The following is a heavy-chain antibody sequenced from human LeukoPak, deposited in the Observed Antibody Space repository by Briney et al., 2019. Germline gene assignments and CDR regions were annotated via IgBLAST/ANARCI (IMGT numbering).Heavy chain of an antibody. D-gene: IGHD3-22*01. Sequence: KFQGRVTMTTDTSTSTAYMELRSLRSDDTAVYYCARYYYDSSGDAFDIWGQGTMVTVSS. V-gene: IGHV1-18*01. J-gene: IGHJ3*02. CDR3: ARYYYDSSGDAFDI.